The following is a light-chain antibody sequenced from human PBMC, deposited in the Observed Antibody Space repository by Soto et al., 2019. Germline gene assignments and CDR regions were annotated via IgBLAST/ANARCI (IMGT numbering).Light chain of an antibody. CDR1: SSNIGAGYD. J-gene: IGLJ1*01. CDR3: QSYDTSLSGRYV. Sequence: QSVLTQPPSVSGAPGQRVTISCTGSSSNIGAGYDVHWYQQLPGTAPKLLIYGNNKRPSGVPDRFSGSKSGTSASLAVTGLQAEDEADYYCQSYDTSLSGRYVFGSGTKVTVL. CDR2: GNN. V-gene: IGLV1-40*01.